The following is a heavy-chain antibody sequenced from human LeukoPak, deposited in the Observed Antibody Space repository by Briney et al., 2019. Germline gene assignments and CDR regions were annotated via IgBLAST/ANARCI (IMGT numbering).Heavy chain of an antibody. J-gene: IGHJ6*03. Sequence: GGSLRLSCAASGFTFSSYAMSWVRQAPGKGLEWVSAISGSGGSTYYADSVKGRFTISRDNAKNSLYLQLNNLRAEDTAVYYCVRGSLASGVVVYYYYYLDVWGKGTTVTVSS. CDR2: ISGSGGST. V-gene: IGHV3-23*01. D-gene: IGHD3-3*01. CDR1: GFTFSSYA. CDR3: VRGSLASGVVVYYYYYLDV.